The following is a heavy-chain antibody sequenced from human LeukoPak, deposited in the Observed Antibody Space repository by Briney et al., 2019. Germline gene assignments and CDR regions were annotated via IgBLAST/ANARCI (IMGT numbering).Heavy chain of an antibody. D-gene: IGHD2/OR15-2a*01. J-gene: IGHJ3*02. Sequence: GGSLRLSCAASGFSFSSYSMKWVRQAPGKGLEWVSSISSSSNYIYYADSVKGRFTISRDNAKNSLYLQMNSLRAEDTAVYYCARVSILIVPHYAFDIWGQGTMVTVSS. CDR2: ISSSSNYI. CDR1: GFSFSSYS. V-gene: IGHV3-21*01. CDR3: ARVSILIVPHYAFDI.